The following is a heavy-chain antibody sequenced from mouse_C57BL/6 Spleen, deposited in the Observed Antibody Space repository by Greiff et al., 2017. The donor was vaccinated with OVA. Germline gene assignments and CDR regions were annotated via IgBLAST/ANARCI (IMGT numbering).Heavy chain of an antibody. V-gene: IGHV1-69*01. D-gene: IGHD1-1*01. CDR1: GYTFTSYW. CDR3: ARSTTTVVDY. J-gene: IGHJ2*01. CDR2: IDPSDSYT. Sequence: QVQLQQPGAELVMPGASVKLSCKASGYTFTSYWMHWVKQRPGQGLEWIGEIDPSDSYTNNNQKFKGKSTLTVDKSASTAYRQLSSLTSEDAAVYYCARSTTTVVDYWGQGTTLTVSS.